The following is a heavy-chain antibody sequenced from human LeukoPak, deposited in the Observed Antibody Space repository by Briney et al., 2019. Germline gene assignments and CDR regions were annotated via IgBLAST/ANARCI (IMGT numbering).Heavy chain of an antibody. J-gene: IGHJ5*02. D-gene: IGHD6-13*01. Sequence: QSSETLSLTCGVYGGSFSGCYWSWIRQPPGKGLEWMGEINHSGSTYYNPSLKSRVTISVDTSKNQFSLKLSSVTAADTAVYYCAREGIADVRFDPWGQGTLVTVSS. CDR2: INHSGST. CDR1: GGSFSGCY. CDR3: AREGIADVRFDP. V-gene: IGHV4-34*01.